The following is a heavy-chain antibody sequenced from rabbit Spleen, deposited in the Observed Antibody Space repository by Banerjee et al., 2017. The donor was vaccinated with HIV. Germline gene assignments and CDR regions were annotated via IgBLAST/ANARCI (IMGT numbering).Heavy chain of an antibody. CDR2: INVATGKP. V-gene: IGHV1S45*01. D-gene: IGHD1-1*01. Sequence: QEQLVESGGGLVQPEGSLTLTCTASGFSFGDRDVMCWVRQAPGKGLEWIACINVATGKPVYATWAKGRFTISRTSSTTVTLRMTSLTAADTATYFCARDLVGVIGWNFHLCVPGTLVTVS. CDR1: GFSFGDRDV. J-gene: IGHJ4*01. CDR3: ARDLVGVIGWNFHL.